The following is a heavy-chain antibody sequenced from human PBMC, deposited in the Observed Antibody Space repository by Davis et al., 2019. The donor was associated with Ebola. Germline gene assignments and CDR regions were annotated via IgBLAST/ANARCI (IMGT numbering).Heavy chain of an antibody. CDR1: GGTFSSYA. CDR3: ARGASIAAMIDAFDI. Sequence: SVKVSCKASGGTFSSYAISWVRQAPGQGLEWMGGIIPIFGTANYAQKFQGRVTITADESTSTAYMELSSLRSEDTAVYYCARGASIAAMIDAFDIWGQGTMVTVSS. D-gene: IGHD6-6*01. J-gene: IGHJ3*02. V-gene: IGHV1-69*13. CDR2: IIPIFGTA.